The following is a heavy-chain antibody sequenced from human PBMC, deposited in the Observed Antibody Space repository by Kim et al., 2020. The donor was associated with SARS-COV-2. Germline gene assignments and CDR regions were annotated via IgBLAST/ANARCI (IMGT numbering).Heavy chain of an antibody. CDR1: GYSISSGYY. Sequence: SETPSLTCTVSGYSISSGYYWGWIRQPPGKGLEWIGSIYHSGSTYYNPSLKSRVTISVDTSKNQFSLKLSSVTAADTAVYYCARVSVGYCSGGSCHNWFDPWGQGTLVTVSS. V-gene: IGHV4-38-2*02. J-gene: IGHJ5*02. D-gene: IGHD2-15*01. CDR2: IYHSGST. CDR3: ARVSVGYCSGGSCHNWFDP.